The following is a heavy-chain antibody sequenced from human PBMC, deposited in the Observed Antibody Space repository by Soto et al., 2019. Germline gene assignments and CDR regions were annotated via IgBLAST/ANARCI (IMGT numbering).Heavy chain of an antibody. CDR1: GGTFSSYA. CDR2: IIPIFGTA. Sequence: ASVKVSCKASGGTFSSYAISWVRQAPGQGLEWMGGIIPIFGTANYAQKFQGRVTITADESTSTAYMELSSLRSEDTAVYYCARRYYGSGSYPSLNYYYYYGMDVWGQGTTVTVSS. D-gene: IGHD3-10*01. J-gene: IGHJ6*02. CDR3: ARRYYGSGSYPSLNYYYYYGMDV. V-gene: IGHV1-69*13.